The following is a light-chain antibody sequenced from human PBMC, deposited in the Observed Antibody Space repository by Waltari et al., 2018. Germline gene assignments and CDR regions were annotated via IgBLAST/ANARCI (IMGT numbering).Light chain of an antibody. CDR3: MQATHWPVT. Sequence: DVGLTQSPLSLPVTLGQPASISCRSSQSLVYTYGIGYLNWFHQRPGQAPRRLIYKVSIRDSGAPDRFSGSGSGTEFTLMISSVEADDVGVYFCMQATHWPVTFGQGTRLE. CDR2: KVS. J-gene: IGKJ5*01. V-gene: IGKV2-30*01. CDR1: QSLVYTYGIGY.